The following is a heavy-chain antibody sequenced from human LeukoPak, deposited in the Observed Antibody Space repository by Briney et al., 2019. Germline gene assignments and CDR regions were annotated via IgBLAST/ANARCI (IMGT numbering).Heavy chain of an antibody. V-gene: IGHV3-30*02. D-gene: IGHD6-13*01. J-gene: IGHJ4*02. CDR1: GFTFSSYA. Sequence: GGSLRLSCAASGFTFSSYAMHWVRQAPGKGLEWVAIIWNDGSNTYYADSVKGRFTISRDNSKSTLYLQMNSLRAEDTALYYCAKGYSKNDYWGQGTLVTVSS. CDR3: AKGYSKNDY. CDR2: IWNDGSNT.